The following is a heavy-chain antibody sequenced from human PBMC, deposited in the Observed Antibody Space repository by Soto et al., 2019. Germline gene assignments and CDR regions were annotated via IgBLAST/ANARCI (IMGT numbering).Heavy chain of an antibody. CDR2: IIPILGIA. CDR3: ALTRSSGWSKGYHYFDY. J-gene: IGHJ4*01. D-gene: IGHD6-19*01. V-gene: IGHV1-69*02. CDR1: GSTFSSYT. Sequence: SVKLSCKASGSTFSSYTISWVRQAPGQGLEWMGRIIPILGIANYAQKFQGRVTITADKSTSTAYMELSSLRSEDTAVYYCALTRSSGWSKGYHYFDYWG.